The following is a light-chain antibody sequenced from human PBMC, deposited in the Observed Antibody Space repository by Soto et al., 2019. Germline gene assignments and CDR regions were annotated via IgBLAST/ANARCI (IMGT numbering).Light chain of an antibody. CDR1: SSNIGSNT. CDR2: SNN. J-gene: IGLJ2*01. CDR3: AAWDHSLNGVV. Sequence: QSVLTQPPSPSGTPGQRVTISCAGSSSNIGSNTVNWYQQLPGTAPKLLIYSNNQRPSGVPDRFSGSKSGTSASLAISGLQTEDEADYYCAAWDHSLNGVVFGGGTKLTVL. V-gene: IGLV1-44*01.